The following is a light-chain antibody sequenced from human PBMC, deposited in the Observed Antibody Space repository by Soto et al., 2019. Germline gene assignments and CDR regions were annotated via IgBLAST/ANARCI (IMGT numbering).Light chain of an antibody. Sequence: IVLTQSPGPLSLSPGERATLSCRASQSVSSSYLAWYQQKPGQAPRLLIYDASRATGIPDRFSGSRSGTDFTLNITRLEPEDFEVYYCQHYGTSALFGPGTKVHI. J-gene: IGKJ3*01. V-gene: IGKV3-20*01. CDR3: QHYGTSAL. CDR2: DAS. CDR1: QSVSSSY.